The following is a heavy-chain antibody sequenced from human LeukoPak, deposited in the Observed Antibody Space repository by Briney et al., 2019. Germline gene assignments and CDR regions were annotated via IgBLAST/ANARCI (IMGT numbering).Heavy chain of an antibody. Sequence: ASVKVSCKASGYTFTSYYMHWVRQAPGKGLEWMGGFDPEDGETIYAQKFQGRVTMTEDTSTDTAYMELSSLRSEDTAVYYCATGLDSYSGFPWGQGTLVTVSS. CDR3: ATGLDSYSGFP. J-gene: IGHJ5*02. CDR2: FDPEDGET. V-gene: IGHV1-24*01. CDR1: GYTFTSYY. D-gene: IGHD1-26*01.